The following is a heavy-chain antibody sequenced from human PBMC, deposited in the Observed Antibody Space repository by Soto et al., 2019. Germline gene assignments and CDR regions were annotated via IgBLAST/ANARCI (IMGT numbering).Heavy chain of an antibody. V-gene: IGHV4-59*01. CDR3: AREGDGSRWFNYFDY. CDR1: GGSISSYY. Sequence: SETLSLTCTVSGGSISSYYWSWIRQPPGKGLEWIGYIYYSGSTNYNPSLKSRVTISVDTSKNQFSLKLSSVTAADTAVYYCAREGDGSRWFNYFDYWGQGTQVTVSS. D-gene: IGHD6-13*01. J-gene: IGHJ4*02. CDR2: IYYSGST.